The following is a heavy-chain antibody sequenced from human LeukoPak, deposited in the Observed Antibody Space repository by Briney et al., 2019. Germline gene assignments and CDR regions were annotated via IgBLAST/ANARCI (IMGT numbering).Heavy chain of an antibody. Sequence: GGSLRLSCAASGFTFSSYGMHWVRQAPGKGLEWVAAISYDGSSKYYADSVKGRFTISRDNSKKTLYLQMNSLRAEDTAVYYCAKDQRDYYDSSGSDYWGQGTLVTVSS. V-gene: IGHV3-30*18. CDR3: AKDQRDYYDSSGSDY. CDR2: ISYDGSSK. J-gene: IGHJ4*02. D-gene: IGHD3-22*01. CDR1: GFTFSSYG.